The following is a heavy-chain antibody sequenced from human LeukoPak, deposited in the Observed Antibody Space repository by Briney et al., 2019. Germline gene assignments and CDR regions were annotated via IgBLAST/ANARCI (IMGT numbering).Heavy chain of an antibody. CDR3: ARAIAARPVPFDY. CDR1: GGTFSSYA. J-gene: IGHJ4*02. CDR2: IIPIFGTA. Sequence: SVKVSCKASGGTFSSYAISWVRQAPGQGLEWMGGIIPIFGTANYAQKFQGRVTITADESTSTAYMELSSLRSEDAAVYYCARAIAARPVPFDYWGQGTLVTVSS. D-gene: IGHD6-6*01. V-gene: IGHV1-69*13.